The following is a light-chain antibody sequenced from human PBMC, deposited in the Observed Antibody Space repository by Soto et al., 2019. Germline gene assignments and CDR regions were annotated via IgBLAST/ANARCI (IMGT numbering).Light chain of an antibody. CDR2: AAS. V-gene: IGKV1-6*02. CDR3: LQDYKYPRT. Sequence: AIKMTQSPSTLSASAGDRVTMSCRASQGVISNLGWYHQKPGKAAKLLIYAASTLQSGVPSRFSGSGSGTDFTLTISSLQPEDLATYYCLQDYKYPRTFGQGTKVDIK. CDR1: QGVISN. J-gene: IGKJ1*01.